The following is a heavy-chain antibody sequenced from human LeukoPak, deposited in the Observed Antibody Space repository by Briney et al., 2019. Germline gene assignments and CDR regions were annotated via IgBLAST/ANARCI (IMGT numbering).Heavy chain of an antibody. J-gene: IGHJ4*02. Sequence: PGGSLRLSCAASGFTFSSYAMHWVRQAPGKGLEWVAVISYDGSNKYYADSAKGRFTISRDNSKNTLYLQMNSLRAEDTAVYYCAREACSGGSCFFDYWGQGTLVTVSS. V-gene: IGHV3-30*04. D-gene: IGHD2-15*01. CDR3: AREACSGGSCFFDY. CDR1: GFTFSSYA. CDR2: ISYDGSNK.